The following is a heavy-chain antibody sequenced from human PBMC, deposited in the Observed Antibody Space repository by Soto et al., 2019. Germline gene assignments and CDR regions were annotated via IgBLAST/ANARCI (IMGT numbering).Heavy chain of an antibody. J-gene: IGHJ4*02. CDR1: GGSISSYY. D-gene: IGHD3-3*01. Sequence: SETLSLTCTVSGGSISSYYWSWIRQPPGKGLEWIGYIYYSGSTDYNPSLKSRVTISIDTSKKQFSLKLNSVTAADTAVYYCASTTITMYGVGNFDYWGQGTLVTVSS. CDR2: IYYSGST. V-gene: IGHV4-59*01. CDR3: ASTTITMYGVGNFDY.